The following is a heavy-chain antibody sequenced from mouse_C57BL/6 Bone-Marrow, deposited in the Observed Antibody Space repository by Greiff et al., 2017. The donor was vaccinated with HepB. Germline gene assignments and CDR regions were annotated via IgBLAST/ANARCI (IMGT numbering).Heavy chain of an antibody. Sequence: EVQLQQSGPELVKPGASVKISCKASGYSFTGYYMNWVKQSPEKSLEWIGEINPSTGGTTYNQKFKAKATLTVDKSSSTAYMQLKSLTSEDSAVYYCAREGTTVDYWYFDVWGTGTTVTVSS. CDR1: GYSFTGYY. CDR2: INPSTGGT. CDR3: AREGTTVDYWYFDV. J-gene: IGHJ1*03. D-gene: IGHD1-1*01. V-gene: IGHV1-42*01.